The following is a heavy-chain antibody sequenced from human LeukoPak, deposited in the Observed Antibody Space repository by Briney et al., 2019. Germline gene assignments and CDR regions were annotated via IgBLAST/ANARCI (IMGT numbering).Heavy chain of an antibody. D-gene: IGHD2-2*01. CDR1: GYTFTSYY. J-gene: IGHJ5*02. CDR3: ARDIVVVPAARGRKYNWFDP. CDR2: INPSGGST. V-gene: IGHV1-46*01. Sequence: ASVKVSCKASGYTFTSYYMYWVRQAPGQGLEWMGIINPSGGSTSYAQKFQGRVTMTRDTSTSTVYMELSSLRSEDTAVYYCARDIVVVPAARGRKYNWFDPWGQGTLVTVSS.